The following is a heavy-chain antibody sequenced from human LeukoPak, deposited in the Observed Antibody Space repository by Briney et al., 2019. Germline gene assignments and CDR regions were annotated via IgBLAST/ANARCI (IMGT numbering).Heavy chain of an antibody. Sequence: GGSLGLSGEASGLTFGSYAMSWFRRAQGKGLEWVSAISGSGGSTYYADSVKGRFTISRDNSKNTLYLQMNSLRAEDTAVYYCNYYYYGMDVWGQGTTVTVSS. CDR1: GLTFGSYA. J-gene: IGHJ6*02. V-gene: IGHV3-23*01. CDR2: ISGSGGST. CDR3: NYYYYGMDV.